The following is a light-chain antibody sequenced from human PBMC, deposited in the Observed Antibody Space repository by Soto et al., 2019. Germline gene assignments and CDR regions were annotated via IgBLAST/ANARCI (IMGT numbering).Light chain of an antibody. J-gene: IGKJ4*01. V-gene: IGKV1-9*01. CDR1: HGISTY. CDR3: QQLNSYPLT. CDR2: TAS. Sequence: DIQLTQSPSFLSASVGDRVTITCRASHGISTYLAWYQRKPGKAPKLLIYTASTLQSGVPSRFSGSGSGTEFTLTISSLQPEDFATYYCQQLNSYPLTFGGGTKVEIK.